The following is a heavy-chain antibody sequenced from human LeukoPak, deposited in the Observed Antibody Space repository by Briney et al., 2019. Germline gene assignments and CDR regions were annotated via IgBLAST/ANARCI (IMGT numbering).Heavy chain of an antibody. CDR2: INHSGST. Sequence: SETLSLTCAVYGGSFSGYYWSWIRQPPGKGLEWIGEINHSGSTNYNPSLKSRVTISVDTSKNQFSLKLSSVTAADTAVYYCARSGGYGLFDYWGQGILVTVSS. D-gene: IGHD6-25*01. V-gene: IGHV4-34*01. CDR3: ARSGGYGLFDY. J-gene: IGHJ4*02. CDR1: GGSFSGYY.